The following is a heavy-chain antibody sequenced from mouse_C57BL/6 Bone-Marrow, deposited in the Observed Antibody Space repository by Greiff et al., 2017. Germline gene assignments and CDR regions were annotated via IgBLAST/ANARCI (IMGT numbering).Heavy chain of an antibody. CDR1: GYSITSGYY. Sequence: EVQLQESGPGLVKPSPSLSLTCSVTGYSITSGYYWNWIRQFPGNKLEWMGYISYGGSNNYNPSLKNRISITRDTSKNQFFLKLNSGTTEETATYYCAKLGRFAYWGQGTLVTVSA. CDR2: ISYGGSN. D-gene: IGHD4-1*01. CDR3: AKLGRFAY. J-gene: IGHJ3*01. V-gene: IGHV3-6*01.